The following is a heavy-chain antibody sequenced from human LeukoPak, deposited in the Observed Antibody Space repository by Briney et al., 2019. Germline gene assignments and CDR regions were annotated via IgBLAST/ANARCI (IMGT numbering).Heavy chain of an antibody. CDR3: ARIEVQWEPKGSFDY. V-gene: IGHV5-51*01. Sequence: GESLKISCKGSGYSFTSYWIGWVRQMPGKGLEWMGIIYPGDSDTRYSPSFQGQVTISADKSISTAYLQWSSLKASDTAMYYCARIEVQWEPKGSFDYWGQGTLVTVSS. D-gene: IGHD1-26*01. J-gene: IGHJ4*02. CDR2: IYPGDSDT. CDR1: GYSFTSYW.